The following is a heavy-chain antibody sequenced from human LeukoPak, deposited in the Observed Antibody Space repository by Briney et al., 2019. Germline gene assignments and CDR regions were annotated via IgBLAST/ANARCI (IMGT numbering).Heavy chain of an antibody. CDR3: AKVTTLGLFDY. CDR2: ISGSGGST. Sequence: PGASLRLSCAASGFTFSSYAMNWVRQAPGKGLEWVSAISGSGGSTYYADSVKGRFTISRDNSKNTLYLQMDSLRAEDTAVYSCAKVTTLGLFDYWGEATLVTVSS. D-gene: IGHD7-27*01. CDR1: GFTFSSYA. V-gene: IGHV3-23*01. J-gene: IGHJ4*02.